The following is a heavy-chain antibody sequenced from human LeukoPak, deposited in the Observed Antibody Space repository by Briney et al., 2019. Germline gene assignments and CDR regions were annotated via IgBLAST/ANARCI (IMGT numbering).Heavy chain of an antibody. V-gene: IGHV3-23*01. CDR1: GFTFSSYA. CDR2: VRGSYAGT. Sequence: QAGGSLRLSCAASGFTFSSYAMNWVRQAPGEGLEWVSAVRGSYAGTSYADSVKGRFTISRDNSKNKLYLQMNSLRAEDTAAYYCAKNRGGSYYSGSDYWGQGTLVTVSS. D-gene: IGHD1-26*01. CDR3: AKNRGGSYYSGSDY. J-gene: IGHJ4*02.